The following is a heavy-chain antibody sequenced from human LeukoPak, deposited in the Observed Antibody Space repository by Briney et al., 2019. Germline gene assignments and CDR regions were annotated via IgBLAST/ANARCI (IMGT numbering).Heavy chain of an antibody. D-gene: IGHD3-22*01. CDR1: GFTFSSYG. CDR2: ISGSGGST. CDR3: AKDLETSITMIVVVIPSDAFDY. J-gene: IGHJ4*02. V-gene: IGHV3-23*01. Sequence: PGGTLRLSCAASGFTFSSYGMSWVRQAPGKGLEWVSAISGSGGSTYYADSVKGRFTISRDNSKNTLYLQMNSLRAEDTAVYYCAKDLETSITMIVVVIPSDAFDYWGQGTLVTVSS.